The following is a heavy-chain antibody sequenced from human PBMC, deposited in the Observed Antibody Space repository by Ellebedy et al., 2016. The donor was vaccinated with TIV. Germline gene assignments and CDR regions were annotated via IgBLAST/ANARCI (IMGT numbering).Heavy chain of an antibody. CDR2: ISGSGGST. CDR1: GFTFSSYA. V-gene: IGHV3-23*01. Sequence: GGSLRLSXAASGFTFSSYAMSWVRQAPGKGLEWVSAISGSGGSTYYADSVKGRFTISRDNSKNTLYLQMNSLRAEDTAVYYCANPWELAHGKPTGDYWGQGTLVTVSS. CDR3: ANPWELAHGKPTGDY. D-gene: IGHD1-26*01. J-gene: IGHJ4*02.